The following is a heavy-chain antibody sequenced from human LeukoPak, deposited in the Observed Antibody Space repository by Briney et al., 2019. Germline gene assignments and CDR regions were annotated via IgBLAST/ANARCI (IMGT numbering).Heavy chain of an antibody. V-gene: IGHV1-2*02. CDR1: GYTFTGYY. CDR3: ARDVRDIVVVPAASPSYYYGMDV. J-gene: IGHJ6*02. D-gene: IGHD2-2*01. CDR2: VNPNSGGT. Sequence: ASVKVSCKASGYTFTGYYMHWVRQAPGQGLEWMGWVNPNSGGTNYAQKFQGRVTMTRDTSISTAYMELSRLRSVDTAVYYCARDVRDIVVVPAASPSYYYGMDVWGQGTTVTVSS.